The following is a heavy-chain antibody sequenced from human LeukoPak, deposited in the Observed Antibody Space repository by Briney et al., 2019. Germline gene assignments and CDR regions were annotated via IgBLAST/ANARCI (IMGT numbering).Heavy chain of an antibody. J-gene: IGHJ6*03. V-gene: IGHV4-59*01. D-gene: IGHD5-18*01. CDR3: ARVRDVDTVYYYYYMDV. Sequence: SETLSLTCTVSGGSISSYYWSWIRQPPGKGLEWIGYIYYSGSTNYNPSLKSRVTISVDTSKNQFSLKLSSVTAADTAMYYCARVRDVDTVYYYYYMDVWGKGTTVTVSS. CDR2: IYYSGST. CDR1: GGSISSYY.